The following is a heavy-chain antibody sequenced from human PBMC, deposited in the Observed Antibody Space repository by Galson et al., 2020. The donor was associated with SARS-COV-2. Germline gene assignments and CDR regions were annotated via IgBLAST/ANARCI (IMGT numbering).Heavy chain of an antibody. Sequence: GGSLRLSCEASGFIFSDYGMHWVRQAPGKGLEWVAVISFDGSEKQYADSVKGRLIISRDNSKNTLYLQMNSLKREDTAVYYCEAGSGDSFDIWGQGTMVIVSS. V-gene: IGHV3-30*03. CDR3: EAGSGDSFDI. J-gene: IGHJ3*02. CDR2: ISFDGSEK. D-gene: IGHD6-13*01. CDR1: GFIFSDYG.